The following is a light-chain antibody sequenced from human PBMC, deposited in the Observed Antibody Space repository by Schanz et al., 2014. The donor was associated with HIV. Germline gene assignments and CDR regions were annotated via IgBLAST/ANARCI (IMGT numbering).Light chain of an antibody. CDR1: QDISNY. V-gene: IGKV1-33*01. CDR2: DAS. CDR3: QHYNSNQCT. Sequence: DIQMTQSPSSLSASVGDRVTITCQASQDISNYLNWYQQKPGKAPKLLIYDASNLETGVPSRFSGGGSGTEFTLTISSLQPDDFATYYCQHYNSNQCTFGQGTKVDIK. J-gene: IGKJ1*01.